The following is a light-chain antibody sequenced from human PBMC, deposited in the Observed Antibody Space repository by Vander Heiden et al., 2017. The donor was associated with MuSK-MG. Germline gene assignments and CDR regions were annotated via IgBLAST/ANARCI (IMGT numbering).Light chain of an antibody. J-gene: IGKJ1*01. CDR3: QQDNSYPWT. V-gene: IGKV1-5*03. CDR1: QSISNW. CDR2: KAS. Sequence: DIQMTQSPSTLSASVGDRVTITCRASQSISNWLAWYQQKPGKAPKLLIYKASSLESGAQSTFSGSGSATEFTLTISSLQPDDLATYYCQQDNSYPWTFGQGTKVEIK.